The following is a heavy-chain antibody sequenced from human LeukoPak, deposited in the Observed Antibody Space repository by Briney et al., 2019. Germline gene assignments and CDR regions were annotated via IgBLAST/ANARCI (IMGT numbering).Heavy chain of an antibody. V-gene: IGHV4-38-2*02. Sequence: SETLSLTCAVSGYSITSGFSWGWIRQPPGKGLEWIGTISHSGTTDYKSTLESRLTMSMDTSKNLFSLRLTSVTAADTAVYYCAREGAVPGIDPWGQGTLVTVSS. CDR3: AREGAVPGIDP. CDR1: GYSITSGFS. J-gene: IGHJ5*02. D-gene: IGHD3-16*01. CDR2: ISHSGTT.